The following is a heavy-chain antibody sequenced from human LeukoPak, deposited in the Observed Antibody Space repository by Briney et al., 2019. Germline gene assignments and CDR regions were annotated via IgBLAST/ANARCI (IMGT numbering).Heavy chain of an antibody. V-gene: IGHV4-61*02. CDR3: ARERTDTSMDY. CDR2: IYTSGST. D-gene: IGHD5-18*01. CDR1: GGSISSGSYY. Sequence: SQTLSLTCTVSGGSISSGSYYWTWIRQPAVNGLEWIGRIYTSGSTNHNPSLKSRVTISLDTSKNQFSLKLISVTAADTAVYFCARERTDTSMDYWGQGTLVTVSS. J-gene: IGHJ4*02.